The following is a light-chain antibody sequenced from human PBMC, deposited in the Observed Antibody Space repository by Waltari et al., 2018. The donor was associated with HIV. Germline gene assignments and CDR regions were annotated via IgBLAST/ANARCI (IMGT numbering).Light chain of an antibody. CDR1: SSDVGISHL. CDR3: CSYAGSSAFV. V-gene: IGLV2-23*02. J-gene: IGLJ1*01. Sequence: QSALTQPASVSGSPGQSITISCTGTSSDVGISHLVSWSQHHPGKAPKLMIFEVTKRPSGVSNRFSGSKSGNTASLTISGLQADDEADYYCCSYAGSSAFVFGTGTKVTVL. CDR2: EVT.